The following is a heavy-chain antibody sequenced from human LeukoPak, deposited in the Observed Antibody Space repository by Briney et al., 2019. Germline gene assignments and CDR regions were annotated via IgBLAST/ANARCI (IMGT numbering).Heavy chain of an antibody. V-gene: IGHV1-2*02. CDR3: ARAPGSGYAFDS. CDR2: INPDSGGT. J-gene: IGHJ4*02. Sequence: GASVRLSCKASGYTFTGYYIHWVRQAPGQGLEWMGWINPDSGGTKSAQKFQGRVTMTRDTSINTAYMELSRLASDDTAVYYCARAPGSGYAFDSWGQRTQVSASS. CDR1: GYTFTGYY. D-gene: IGHD5-12*01.